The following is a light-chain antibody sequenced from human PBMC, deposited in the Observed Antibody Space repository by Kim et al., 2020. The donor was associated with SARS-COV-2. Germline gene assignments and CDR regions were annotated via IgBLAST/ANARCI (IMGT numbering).Light chain of an antibody. CDR3: EVWDTSSDHVI. CDR1: NIASKS. CDR2: YDT. J-gene: IGLJ2*01. V-gene: IGLV3-21*04. Sequence: PRETARITCGGDNIASKSVHWYQQKPGQAPVLVIYYDTDRPSGIPERFSGSNSGNTATLTISRVEAGDEVAYYCEVWDTSSDHVIFGGGTQLTVL.